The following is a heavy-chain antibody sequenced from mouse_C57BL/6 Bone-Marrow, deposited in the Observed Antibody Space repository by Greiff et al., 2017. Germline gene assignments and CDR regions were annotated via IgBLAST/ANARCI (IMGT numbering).Heavy chain of an antibody. D-gene: IGHD6-5*01. CDR1: GYAFSSSW. Sequence: QVQLQQSGPELVQPGASVKISCTASGYAFSSSWMNWVQQRPGKGLEWIGRIYPGDGDTNYTGKFTGKATLTADKSSSTAYMQLSSLTSEDSAVYFCVRYGLLLREFAYGGQGTLVSVS. V-gene: IGHV1-82*01. CDR2: IYPGDGDT. J-gene: IGHJ3*01. CDR3: VRYGLLLREFAY.